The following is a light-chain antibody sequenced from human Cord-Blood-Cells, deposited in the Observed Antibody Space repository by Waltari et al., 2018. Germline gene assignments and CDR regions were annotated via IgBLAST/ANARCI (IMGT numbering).Light chain of an antibody. CDR3: QVWDSSSDHYV. Sequence: SYVLTPPPSVSVAPGKTARINCGGTNIGSKSVHWYQQKPGQAPVLVVYDDSDRPSGIAERFSGSNSGNPATLTISRVEAGDEADYYCQVWDSSSDHYVFGTGTKVTVL. CDR2: DDS. V-gene: IGLV3-21*03. CDR1: NIGSKS. J-gene: IGLJ1*01.